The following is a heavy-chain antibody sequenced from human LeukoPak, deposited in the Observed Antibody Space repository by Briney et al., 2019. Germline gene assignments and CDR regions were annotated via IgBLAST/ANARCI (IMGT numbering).Heavy chain of an antibody. CDR2: IRSKAYGGTT. Sequence: PGGSLRLSCAASGFTFSSYEMSWVRQAPGKGLEWVGFIRSKAYGGTTEYAASVKGRFTISRDDSKSIAYLQMNSLKTEDTAVYYCTRADYYDSSGEVYFDYWGQGTLVTVSS. V-gene: IGHV3-49*04. J-gene: IGHJ4*02. CDR1: GFTFSSYE. CDR3: TRADYYDSSGEVYFDY. D-gene: IGHD3-22*01.